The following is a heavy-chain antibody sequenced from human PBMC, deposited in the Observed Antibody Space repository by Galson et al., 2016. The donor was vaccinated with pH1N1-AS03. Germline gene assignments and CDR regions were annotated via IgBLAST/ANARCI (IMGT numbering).Heavy chain of an antibody. CDR3: ARVYWSVPTLGTYGAVDI. J-gene: IGHJ3*02. D-gene: IGHD3-3*01. Sequence: ETLSLTCAVSGGSVSDNNWWSWVRQPPGKGLEWIGEVYRSGSTNYNPSLKSRVTLSLDKSKNQLSLRLTSVSAAEPAVYYCARVYWSVPTLGTYGAVDIWGQGTTVTVSS. CDR2: VYRSGST. V-gene: IGHV4-4*02. CDR1: GGSVSDNNW.